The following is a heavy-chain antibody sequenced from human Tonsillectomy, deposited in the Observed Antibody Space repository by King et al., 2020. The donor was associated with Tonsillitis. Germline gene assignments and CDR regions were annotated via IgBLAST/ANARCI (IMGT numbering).Heavy chain of an antibody. Sequence: QLQESGPGLVKPSHTLSLTCTVSGGSISSGDYYWSWIRQPPGKGPEWIGYIYYSGSTYYNPSLKSRVTISVDTSKNQFSLKLTSLTAADTAVYYCATYYDSSGYYYVHWFDPWGQGTLVTVSS. CDR1: GGSISSGDYY. CDR2: IYYSGST. J-gene: IGHJ5*02. V-gene: IGHV4-30-4*01. CDR3: ATYYDSSGYYYVHWFDP. D-gene: IGHD3-22*01.